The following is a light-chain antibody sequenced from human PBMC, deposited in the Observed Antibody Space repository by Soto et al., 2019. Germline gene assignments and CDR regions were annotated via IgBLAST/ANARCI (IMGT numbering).Light chain of an antibody. CDR3: SAWDDSLYGWL. CDR1: SSNIGRDY. V-gene: IGLV1-47*01. CDR2: RNS. Sequence: QAVVTQPPSASGTPGQTVTLSCSGSSSNIGRDYVNWYQQFPGTAPKLLIYRNSQRPSGVPDRFSGSKSGTSASLAISGLRSEDEADYYCSAWDDSLYGWLFGGGTKVTVL. J-gene: IGLJ3*02.